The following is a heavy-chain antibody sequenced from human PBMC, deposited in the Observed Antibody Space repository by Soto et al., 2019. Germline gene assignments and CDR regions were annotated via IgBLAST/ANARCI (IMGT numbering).Heavy chain of an antibody. Sequence: QVQVVQSGAEVKRPGSSVNVSCKASGGYFNNRQTLNSYPISWVRQTPGQGLEWMGGIIPLFGTTNYSQRFQGRVTITADKSTSTTYVELNNVTSADTAVYYCAKSWGGEIYYYDYAMEVWGQGTAVTVSS. CDR1: GGYFNNRQTLNSYP. D-gene: IGHD3-16*01. CDR3: AKSWGGEIYYYDYAMEV. V-gene: IGHV1-69*06. CDR2: IIPLFGTT. J-gene: IGHJ6*01.